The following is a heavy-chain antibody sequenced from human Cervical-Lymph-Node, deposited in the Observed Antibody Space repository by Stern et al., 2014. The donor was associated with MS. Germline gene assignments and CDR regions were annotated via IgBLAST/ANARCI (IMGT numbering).Heavy chain of an antibody. CDR2: IIPIFGPA. V-gene: IGHV1-69*01. J-gene: IGHJ4*02. CDR3: ARDDYDSSGYAPFDY. Sequence: QLVQSGAEVKKPGSSVKVSCKASGGTFSSYAISWVRQAPGQGLEWMGGIIPIFGPANYAQKFQGRVTITADEATDTGDLGLSSLRSEDTAVYYCARDDYDSSGYAPFDYRGQGTLVTVSS. CDR1: GGTFSSYA. D-gene: IGHD3-22*01.